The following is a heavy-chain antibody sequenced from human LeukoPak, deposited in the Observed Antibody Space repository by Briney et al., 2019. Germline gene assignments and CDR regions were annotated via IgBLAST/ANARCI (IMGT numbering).Heavy chain of an antibody. Sequence: TSETLSLTCAVYGGSFSGYYWSWIRQPPGKGLEWIGEINHSGSTNYNPSLKSRVTISVDTSKNQFSLKLSSVTAADTAVYYCARGTVRGGFDYWGQGTLVTVSS. CDR3: ARGTVRGGFDY. CDR2: INHSGST. D-gene: IGHD3-10*01. V-gene: IGHV4-34*01. J-gene: IGHJ4*02. CDR1: GGSFSGYY.